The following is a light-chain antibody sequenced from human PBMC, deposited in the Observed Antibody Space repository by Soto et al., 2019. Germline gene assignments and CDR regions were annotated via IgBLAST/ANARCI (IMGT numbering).Light chain of an antibody. V-gene: IGLV1-44*01. CDR3: AAWDDSLNAPM. Sequence: QSVLTQPPSASGTPGQRVTISCSGSSSNIGTNTVTWYQQLPGRAPKLLIHTDHKRPSGVPDRLSGSKSGTSASLAISGLQSDDESTYYCAAWDDSLNAPMFGGGTKLTVL. CDR2: TDH. CDR1: SSNIGTNT. J-gene: IGLJ3*02.